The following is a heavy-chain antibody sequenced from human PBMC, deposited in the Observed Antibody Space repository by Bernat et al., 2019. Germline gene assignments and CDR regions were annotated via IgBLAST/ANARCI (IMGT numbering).Heavy chain of an antibody. CDR3: AKGSPLPTVVIDYLYYGMDV. Sequence: QVQLVESGGGVVQPGRSLRLSCAASGFTFSSYGMHWVRQAPGKGLEWVAVISYDGSNKYYADSVKGRFTIPRDNSKNTLYLQMSSLRAEDTAVYYCAKGSPLPTVVIDYLYYGMDVWDQGTTVTVYS. CDR1: GFTFSSYG. V-gene: IGHV3-30*18. D-gene: IGHD4-23*01. J-gene: IGHJ6*02. CDR2: ISYDGSNK.